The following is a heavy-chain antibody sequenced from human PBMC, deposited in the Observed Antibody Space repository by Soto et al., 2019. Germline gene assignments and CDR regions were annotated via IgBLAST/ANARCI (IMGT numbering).Heavy chain of an antibody. J-gene: IGHJ6*04. Sequence: SETLSLTCTVSGGSISSGGYYWSWIRQHPGKGLEWIGYIYYSGSTYYNSSLKSRVTISVDTSKNQFSLKLSSVTAADTAVYYCARGQDYDFWSGHVDVWDKGTTVTVSS. CDR2: IYYSGST. CDR1: GGSISSGGYY. D-gene: IGHD3-3*01. V-gene: IGHV4-31*03. CDR3: ARGQDYDFWSGHVDV.